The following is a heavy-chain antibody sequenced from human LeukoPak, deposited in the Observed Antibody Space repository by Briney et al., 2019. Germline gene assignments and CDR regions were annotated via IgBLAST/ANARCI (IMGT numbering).Heavy chain of an antibody. D-gene: IGHD3-10*01. Sequence: GGSLRLSCAASGFTFSSYEMNWVRQAPGKGLEWVSYISSSGSTIYYADSVKGRFTISRDNAKNSLYLQMNSLRAEDTAVYYCARITYGSGSYYRFGIDYWGQGTLVTVSS. J-gene: IGHJ4*02. CDR2: ISSSGSTI. CDR1: GFTFSSYE. V-gene: IGHV3-48*03. CDR3: ARITYGSGSYYRFGIDY.